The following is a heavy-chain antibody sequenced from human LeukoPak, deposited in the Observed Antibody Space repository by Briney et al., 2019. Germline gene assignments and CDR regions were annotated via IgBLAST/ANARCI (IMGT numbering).Heavy chain of an antibody. V-gene: IGHV3-9*01. J-gene: IGHJ5*02. CDR1: GFTFDDYA. CDR2: ISWNSGSI. CDR3: AKGQGLRSNWFDP. Sequence: GRSLRLSCAASGFTFDDYAMHWVRQVPGKGLEWVSGISWNSGSIDYADSVKGRFTTSRDNAKNSLYLQMSSLRAEDTAFYYCAKGQGLRSNWFDPWGQGTLVTVSS. D-gene: IGHD3-3*01.